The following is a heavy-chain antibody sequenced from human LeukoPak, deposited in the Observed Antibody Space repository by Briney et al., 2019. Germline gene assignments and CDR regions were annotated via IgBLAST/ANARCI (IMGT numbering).Heavy chain of an antibody. V-gene: IGHV3-66*02. CDR3: ARARCDSCGYGS. J-gene: IGHJ5*02. Sequence: PGGSLRLSCAASGFTVSSNYMSWVRQAPGKGLEWVSVIYSGGSTYYAGSVRGRFTISRDTSKNSLYLQMDSLRSEDTAEYYCARARCDSCGYGSWGQGTLVTVSS. D-gene: IGHD3-22*01. CDR2: IYSGGST. CDR1: GFTVSSNY.